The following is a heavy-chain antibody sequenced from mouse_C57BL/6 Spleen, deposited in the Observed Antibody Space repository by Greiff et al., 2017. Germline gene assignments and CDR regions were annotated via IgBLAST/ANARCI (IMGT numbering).Heavy chain of an antibody. J-gene: IGHJ3*01. CDR1: GYTFTGYW. Sequence: VKLVESGAELMKPGASVKLSCKATGYTFTGYWIEWVKQRPGNGLEWIGEILPGRGSTNSNEKFQGKATFTADTSSNSAYMPLRSLTTEDSSSYYCAREAYGAWFAYWGQGTLVTVSA. D-gene: IGHD1-1*02. CDR2: ILPGRGST. CDR3: AREAYGAWFAY. V-gene: IGHV1-9*01.